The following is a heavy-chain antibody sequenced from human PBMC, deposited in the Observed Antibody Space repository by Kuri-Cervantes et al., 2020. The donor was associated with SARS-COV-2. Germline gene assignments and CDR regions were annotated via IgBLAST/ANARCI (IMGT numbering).Heavy chain of an antibody. CDR2: IGPSGTTK. Sequence: GESLKISCEATGFTSSAYTMNWVRQAPGRGLEWVSNIGPSGTTKYYADSVKGRFTISRDNAKNSLYLQMSSLRAEDSAVYYCARDLRLGKSLDYWGQGTLVTVSS. V-gene: IGHV3-48*04. CDR1: GFTSSAYT. J-gene: IGHJ4*02. CDR3: ARDLRLGKSLDY. D-gene: IGHD1-26*01.